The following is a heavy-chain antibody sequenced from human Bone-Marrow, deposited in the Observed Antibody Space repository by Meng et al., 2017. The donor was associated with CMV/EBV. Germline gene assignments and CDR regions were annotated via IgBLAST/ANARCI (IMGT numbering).Heavy chain of an antibody. CDR2: ISSSGSTI. CDR1: GFTFSDYY. J-gene: IGHJ4*02. CDR3: ARAQDIVVVPAALRD. D-gene: IGHD2-2*01. V-gene: IGHV3-11*01. Sequence: GGSLRLSCAAFGFTFSDYYMSWIRQAPGKGLEWVSYISSSGSTIYYADSVKGRFTISRDNSKNTLYLQMNSLRAEDTAVYYCARAQDIVVVPAALRDWGQGTLVTVSS.